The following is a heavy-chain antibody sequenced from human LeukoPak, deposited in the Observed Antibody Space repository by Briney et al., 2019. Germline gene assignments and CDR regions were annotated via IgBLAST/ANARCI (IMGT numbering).Heavy chain of an antibody. Sequence: GGSQRLSCAASGFTVNNKYMNWVRQAPGKGLEWVSVISSGDNTYYADSVKGRFTISRDNSKNTLYLQMNSLRVEDTAVYYCGRDLIGTAASWDSWGQGTLVTVSS. CDR1: GFTVNNKY. CDR2: ISSGDNT. J-gene: IGHJ4*02. D-gene: IGHD6-25*01. V-gene: IGHV3-53*01. CDR3: GRDLIGTAASWDS.